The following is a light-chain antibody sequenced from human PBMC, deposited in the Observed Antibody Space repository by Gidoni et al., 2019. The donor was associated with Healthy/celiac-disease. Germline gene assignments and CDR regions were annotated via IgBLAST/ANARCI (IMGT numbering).Light chain of an antibody. Sequence: DIQLTQSPSSLSASVGDRVTITCRASQSISSYLAWYQQKPGKAPKLLIYAASTLQGGVPSRFSGSGSGTEFTLTISSLQPDDFATYYCQQRSSSSLTFGPGTKVDIK. J-gene: IGKJ3*01. CDR3: QQRSSSSLT. CDR2: AAS. CDR1: QSISSY. V-gene: IGKV1-9*01.